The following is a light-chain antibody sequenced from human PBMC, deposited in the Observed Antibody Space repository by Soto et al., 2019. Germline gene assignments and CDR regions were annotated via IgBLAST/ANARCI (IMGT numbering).Light chain of an antibody. V-gene: IGKV1-39*01. J-gene: IGKJ5*01. CDR1: QSISTY. CDR2: DAS. Sequence: DIQMTQSPSSFSASVGNRVTITCRASQSISTYLNWYQKKPGKAPNLLIYDASRLQSGVPSRFSGSGGGTDFTLSISSVQPEDFATYLCQQSYMDPITFGQGTRLEIK. CDR3: QQSYMDPIT.